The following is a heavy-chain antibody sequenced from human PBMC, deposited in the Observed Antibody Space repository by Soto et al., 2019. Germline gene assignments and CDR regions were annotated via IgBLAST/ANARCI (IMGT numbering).Heavy chain of an antibody. J-gene: IGHJ4*02. CDR3: ARRYSSSFDY. D-gene: IGHD6-13*01. Sequence: PSETLSLTCTVSGGSISSYYWSWIQQPPGKGLEWIGYIYYSGSTNYNPSLKSRVTISVDTSKNQFSLKLNSVTAADTAVYYCARRYSSSFDYWGQGTLVTVSS. V-gene: IGHV4-59*08. CDR1: GGSISSYY. CDR2: IYYSGST.